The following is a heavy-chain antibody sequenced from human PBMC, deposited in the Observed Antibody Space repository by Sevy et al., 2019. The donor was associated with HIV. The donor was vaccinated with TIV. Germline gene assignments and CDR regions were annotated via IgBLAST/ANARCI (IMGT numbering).Heavy chain of an antibody. CDR1: GYTFMNYG. CDR2: NSASNGNT. Sequence: ASVKCSCKASGYTFMNYGISWVRQAPGQGLEWMGWNSASNGNTNYAQKFQGRVTMTTDTSTTTAYMELRSLRSDETAVYYCALYCSTTNCIFDYWGQGTLVTVSS. V-gene: IGHV1-18*01. CDR3: ALYCSTTNCIFDY. J-gene: IGHJ4*02. D-gene: IGHD2-2*01.